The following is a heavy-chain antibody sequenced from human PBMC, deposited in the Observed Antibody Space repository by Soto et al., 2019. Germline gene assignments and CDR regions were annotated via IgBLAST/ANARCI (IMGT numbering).Heavy chain of an antibody. J-gene: IGHJ6*02. D-gene: IGHD3-22*01. CDR2: VHHSWGS. CDR1: GGSMSSYY. V-gene: IGHV4-59*12. Sequence: SETLSLTCTVSGGSMSSYYWSWFRQSPGKRMEWIGYVHHSWGSSYNPSLQSRVAISLDTSKSQFSLKVTSVTAADTAVYYCARALYYYDSSGYYPRYYGMDVWGQGTTVTVSS. CDR3: ARALYYYDSSGYYPRYYGMDV.